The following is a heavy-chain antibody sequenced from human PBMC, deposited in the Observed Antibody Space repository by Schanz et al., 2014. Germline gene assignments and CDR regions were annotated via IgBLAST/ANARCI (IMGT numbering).Heavy chain of an antibody. CDR2: INPNSGGT. V-gene: IGHV1-2*06. J-gene: IGHJ3*02. D-gene: IGHD5-12*01. Sequence: QVQLVQSGAEVKKPGASVMVSCKASGYTFTAYYMHWVRQAPGQGLEWMGRINPNSGGTNYAQKFQGRVTMTRDTSISTAYMEMSRLISDDTAVYYCAREMLDIVATMDDDAFDIWGQGTMVTVSS. CDR1: GYTFTAYY. CDR3: AREMLDIVATMDDDAFDI.